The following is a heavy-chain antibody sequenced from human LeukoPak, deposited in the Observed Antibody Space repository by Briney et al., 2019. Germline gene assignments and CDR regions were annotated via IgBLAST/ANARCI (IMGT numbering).Heavy chain of an antibody. CDR3: ARGFNPYYYGSGSYYPFGY. D-gene: IGHD3-10*01. Sequence: LETLSLACTVSGGSISSYYWSWIRQPPGKGLEWIGYIYYSGSTNYNPSLKSRVTISVDTSKNQFSLKLSSVTAADTAVYYCARGFNPYYYGSGSYYPFGYWGQGTLVTVSS. CDR2: IYYSGST. CDR1: GGSISSYY. V-gene: IGHV4-59*01. J-gene: IGHJ4*02.